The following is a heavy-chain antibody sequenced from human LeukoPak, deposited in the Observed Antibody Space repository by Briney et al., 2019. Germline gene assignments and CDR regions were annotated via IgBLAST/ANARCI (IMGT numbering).Heavy chain of an antibody. CDR3: ARENYGDYVGFRWFDP. V-gene: IGHV3-48*01. D-gene: IGHD4-17*01. CDR2: ISSSSSTI. J-gene: IGHJ5*02. Sequence: GGSLRLSCAASGFTFSSYSMNWVRQAPGKGLEWVSYISSSSSTIYYADSVKGRFTISRDNAKNSLYLQMNSLRAEDTAVYYCARENYGDYVGFRWFDPWGQGTLVTVSS. CDR1: GFTFSSYS.